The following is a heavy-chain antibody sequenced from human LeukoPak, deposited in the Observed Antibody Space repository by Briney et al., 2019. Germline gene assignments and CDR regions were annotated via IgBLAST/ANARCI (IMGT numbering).Heavy chain of an antibody. J-gene: IGHJ4*02. D-gene: IGHD2-15*01. V-gene: IGHV3-7*01. Sequence: GGSLRLSCEASGFSFSSYWLTWVRQAPGKGLEWVANIKTDGSEENYVDSVKGRFTIFRNNAKNSLYLQMNSLRVEDTAVYYCARVGGYCSGGSCYCDYWGQGTLVTVSS. CDR2: IKTDGSEE. CDR1: GFSFSSYW. CDR3: ARVGGYCSGGSCYCDY.